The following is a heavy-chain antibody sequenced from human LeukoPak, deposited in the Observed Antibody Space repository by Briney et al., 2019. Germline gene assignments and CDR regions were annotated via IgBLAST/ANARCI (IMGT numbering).Heavy chain of an antibody. J-gene: IGHJ6*02. D-gene: IGHD2-2*01. CDR1: GFTFSNYA. CDR2: ISGSGGST. CDR3: AKKESRYCSSTSCLIGMDV. V-gene: IGHV3-23*01. Sequence: GGSLRLSCAASGFTFSNYAMSWVRQAPGKGLEWVSAISGSGGSTYYADSVKGRFTISRDNSKNTLYLQMNTLRAEDMAVYYCAKKESRYCSSTSCLIGMDVWGQGTTVTVSS.